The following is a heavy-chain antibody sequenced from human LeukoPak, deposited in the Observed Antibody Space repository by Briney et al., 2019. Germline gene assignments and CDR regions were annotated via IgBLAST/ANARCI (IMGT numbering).Heavy chain of an antibody. CDR1: GFTFSSYE. Sequence: GGSLRLSCAASGFTFSSYEMNWVRQAPGTGLEWVSYISTGGRTIYYADSVKGRFPISRDNAKNSLYLQMNSLRAEDTAVYYCARAPYCSGGSCYFDYWGQGTLVTVSS. CDR2: ISTGGRTI. CDR3: ARAPYCSGGSCYFDY. D-gene: IGHD2-15*01. J-gene: IGHJ4*02. V-gene: IGHV3-48*03.